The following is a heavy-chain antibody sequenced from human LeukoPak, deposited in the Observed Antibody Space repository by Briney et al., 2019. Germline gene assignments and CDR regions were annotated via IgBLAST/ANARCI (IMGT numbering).Heavy chain of an antibody. CDR2: ISCSGGST. Sequence: GGSLRLSCAASGFTFSSYAMSWVRQAPGKGLEWVSAISCSGGSTYYADSVKGRFTISRDNSKNTLYLQMNSLRAEDTAVYYCASTIWFGESGGYWGQGTLVTVSS. D-gene: IGHD3-10*01. V-gene: IGHV3-23*01. CDR1: GFTFSSYA. J-gene: IGHJ4*02. CDR3: ASTIWFGESGGY.